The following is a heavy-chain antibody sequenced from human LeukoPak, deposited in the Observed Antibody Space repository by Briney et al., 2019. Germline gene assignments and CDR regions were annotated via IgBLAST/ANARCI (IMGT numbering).Heavy chain of an antibody. Sequence: PSETLSLTCAVSGYSISSGYYWGWIRQPPGKGLERIGSIYHSGSTYYNPSLKSRVTISVDTSKNQFSLKLSSVTAADTAVYYCARDERFTIFGVVISGNYYFDYWGQGTLVTVSS. CDR2: IYHSGST. CDR1: GYSISSGYY. CDR3: ARDERFTIFGVVISGNYYFDY. J-gene: IGHJ4*02. D-gene: IGHD3-3*01. V-gene: IGHV4-38-2*02.